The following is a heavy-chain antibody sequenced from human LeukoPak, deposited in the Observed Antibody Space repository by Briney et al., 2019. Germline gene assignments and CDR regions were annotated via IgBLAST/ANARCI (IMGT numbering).Heavy chain of an antibody. D-gene: IGHD6-19*01. CDR1: GFTFSSYG. CDR3: ARDGGARSGWPDY. Sequence: GGSLRLSRAASGFTFSSYGMHWVRQAPGKGLEWVAFIRYDGSNKYYADSVKGRFTISRDNSKNTLYLQMNSLRAEDTAVYYCARDGGARSGWPDYWGQGTLVTVSS. V-gene: IGHV3-30*02. CDR2: IRYDGSNK. J-gene: IGHJ4*02.